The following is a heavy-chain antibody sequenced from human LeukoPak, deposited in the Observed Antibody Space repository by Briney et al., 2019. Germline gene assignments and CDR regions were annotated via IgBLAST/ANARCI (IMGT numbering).Heavy chain of an antibody. J-gene: IGHJ4*02. Sequence: SETLSLTCTVSGGSISGNSWSWVRQTPGKGLEWIAYIYHSGSTNHNPSLKSRVTISVDTSKNQISLKMISVTAADTAVYYCARVPAAGTGPDYWGQGTLVTVSS. CDR2: IYHSGST. V-gene: IGHV4-59*08. CDR3: ARVPAAGTGPDY. CDR1: GGSISGNS. D-gene: IGHD6-13*01.